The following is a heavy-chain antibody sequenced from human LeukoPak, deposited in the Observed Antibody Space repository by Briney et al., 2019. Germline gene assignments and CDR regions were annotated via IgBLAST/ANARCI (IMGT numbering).Heavy chain of an antibody. CDR2: ISAYNGNT. Sequence: ASVKVSCKASGYSFIIYGISWVRQAPGQGLEWMGWISAYNGNTNYAQKLQGRVTMTTDTSTSTAYMELRSLRSDDTAVYYCAREGYYDSSGYSPWGQGTLVTVSS. CDR1: GYSFIIYG. CDR3: AREGYYDSSGYSP. J-gene: IGHJ5*02. D-gene: IGHD3-22*01. V-gene: IGHV1-18*01.